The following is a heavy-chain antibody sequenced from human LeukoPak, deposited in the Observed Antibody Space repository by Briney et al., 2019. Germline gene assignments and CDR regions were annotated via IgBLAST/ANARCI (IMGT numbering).Heavy chain of an antibody. CDR1: GFTFSNAW. Sequence: GGSLRLSCAASGFTFSNAWMSWVRQVPGKGLEWLSGISRRGDTTYYTDSVKGRFTISRDNSNNTLYLQMNTLRADDTAVYYCSKATGPNSFRYIEYWGQGTLVTVSS. CDR3: SKATGPNSFRYIEY. J-gene: IGHJ4*02. CDR2: ISRRGDTT. D-gene: IGHD1-14*01. V-gene: IGHV3-23*01.